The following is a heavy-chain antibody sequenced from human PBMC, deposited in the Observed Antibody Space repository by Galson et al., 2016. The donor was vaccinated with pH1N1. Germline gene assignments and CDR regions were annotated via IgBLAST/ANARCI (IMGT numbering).Heavy chain of an antibody. Sequence: SLRLSCAASGFTFSSYWMSWVRQAPGKGLEWVANINQDGGVTYYVDSVKGRFTISRDNAKNSLYLQMNSLRAEDTAVYYCARAVGNFDSHWGQGTLVTVSS. CDR2: INQDGGVT. D-gene: IGHD3-9*01. CDR1: GFTFSSYW. J-gene: IGHJ4*02. CDR3: ARAVGNFDSH. V-gene: IGHV3-7*01.